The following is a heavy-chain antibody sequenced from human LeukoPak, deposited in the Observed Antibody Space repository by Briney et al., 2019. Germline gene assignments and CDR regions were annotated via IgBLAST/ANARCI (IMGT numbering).Heavy chain of an antibody. J-gene: IGHJ5*02. V-gene: IGHV4-59*01. CDR1: GSSISRYY. CDR2: IYHSGST. D-gene: IGHD3-10*01. CDR3: ARDRPYYYGSGSYYDGFDP. Sequence: PSETLSLTCTVSGSSISRYYWSWLRQPPGKGLEWIGYIYHSGSTNYNPSLKSRVTILLDTSKNQFSLKLSSVTAADTAVYYCARDRPYYYGSGSYYDGFDPWGQGTLVTVSS.